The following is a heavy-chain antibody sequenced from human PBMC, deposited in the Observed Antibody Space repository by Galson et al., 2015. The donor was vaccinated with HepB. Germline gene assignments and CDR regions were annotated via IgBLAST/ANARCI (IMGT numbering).Heavy chain of an antibody. CDR2: INAGNGNT. CDR3: ARDCSGGSCYSPLYYYYGMDV. Sequence: SVKVSCKASGYTFTSYAMHWVRQAPGQRLEWMGWINAGNGNTKYSQKFQGRVTITRDTSASTAYMELSSLRSEDTAVYYCARDCSGGSCYSPLYYYYGMDVWGQGTTVTVSS. CDR1: GYTFTSYA. D-gene: IGHD2-15*01. V-gene: IGHV1-3*01. J-gene: IGHJ6*02.